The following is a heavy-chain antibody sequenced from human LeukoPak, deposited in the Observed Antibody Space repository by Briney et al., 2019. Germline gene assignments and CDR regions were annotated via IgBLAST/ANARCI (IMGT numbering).Heavy chain of an antibody. CDR3: ARVASVGATRALDY. D-gene: IGHD1-26*01. CDR2: IYYSGST. V-gene: IGHV4-59*01. Sequence: SETLSLTCTVSGGSITSDYCSWIRQPPGKGLESIGYIYYSGSTNYNPSLKSRVTISVDTSKNQFSLKLSSVTAADTAVYYCARVASVGATRALDYWGQGTLVTVSS. J-gene: IGHJ4*02. CDR1: GGSITSDY.